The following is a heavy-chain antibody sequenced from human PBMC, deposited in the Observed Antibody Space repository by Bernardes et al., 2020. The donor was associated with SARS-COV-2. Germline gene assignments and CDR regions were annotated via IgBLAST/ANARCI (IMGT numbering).Heavy chain of an antibody. CDR2: INSDGRTT. CDR1: GFTFTNSW. D-gene: IGHD5-12*01. CDR3: ARRVSGDGYYYFDY. J-gene: IGHJ4*02. Sequence: GSLSPSCAASGFTFTNSWMHWVRQAPGRGLVWVSRINSDGRTTSYADSVKGRFTISRDNAKNTLYLQMNSLRAEDTAVYYCARRVSGDGYYYFDYWGQGTLVTVSS. V-gene: IGHV3-74*01.